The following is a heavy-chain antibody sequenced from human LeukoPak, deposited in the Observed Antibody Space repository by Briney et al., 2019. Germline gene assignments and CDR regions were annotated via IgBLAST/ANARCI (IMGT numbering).Heavy chain of an antibody. J-gene: IGHJ3*02. D-gene: IGHD3-10*01. V-gene: IGHV3-30*03. CDR2: ISYDGSNE. CDR1: GFTFSSYG. Sequence: PGRSLRLSCAASGFTFSSYGMHWVRQAPGKGLEWVAVISYDGSNEYYADSVKGRFTISRDNSKNTLYLQMNSLRAEDTAVYYCAREAPGLGNAFDIWGQGTMVTVSS. CDR3: AREAPGLGNAFDI.